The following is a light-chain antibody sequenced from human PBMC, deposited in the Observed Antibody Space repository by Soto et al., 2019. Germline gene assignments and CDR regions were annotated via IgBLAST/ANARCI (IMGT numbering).Light chain of an antibody. V-gene: IGKV3-11*01. CDR2: DAS. CDR3: QQRSNWPPVIT. J-gene: IGKJ5*01. CDR1: QSFSSY. Sequence: EIVLTQSPGTLSLSPGERATLSCRASQSFSSYLAWYQQKPGQAPSLLIYDASKRATGIPARFSGRGSGTDFTLTISSLEPEDFAVYYCQQRSNWPPVITFGQGTRLEIK.